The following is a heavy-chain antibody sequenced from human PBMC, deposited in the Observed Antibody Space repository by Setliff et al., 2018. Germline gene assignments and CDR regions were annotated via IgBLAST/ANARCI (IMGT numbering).Heavy chain of an antibody. V-gene: IGHV4-61*02. CDR2: IQSTGNT. J-gene: IGHJ4*02. Sequence: PSETLSLTCTVSGVSFGSGTYYWSWIRQPAGKGLEWIGLIQSTGNTNYNPSLQSRVTISIDTSKSQFSLRLSSVTAADTAVYYCARQRRIWNDLDYFDYWGQGTLVTVS. CDR3: ARQRRIWNDLDYFDY. D-gene: IGHD1-1*01. CDR1: GVSFGSGTYY.